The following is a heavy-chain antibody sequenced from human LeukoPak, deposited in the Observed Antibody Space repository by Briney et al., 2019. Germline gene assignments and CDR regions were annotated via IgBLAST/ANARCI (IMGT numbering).Heavy chain of an antibody. J-gene: IGHJ4*02. Sequence: PGGSLRLSCAASGFTFSIYAMSWVRQAPGKGLEWVSAISGSGGSTYYADSVKGRFTISRDNSKNTLYLQMNSLRAEDTAVYYCAKVHIVVVPAAIRESFDYWGQGTLVTVSS. CDR2: ISGSGGST. D-gene: IGHD2-2*01. CDR3: AKVHIVVVPAAIRESFDY. V-gene: IGHV3-23*01. CDR1: GFTFSIYA.